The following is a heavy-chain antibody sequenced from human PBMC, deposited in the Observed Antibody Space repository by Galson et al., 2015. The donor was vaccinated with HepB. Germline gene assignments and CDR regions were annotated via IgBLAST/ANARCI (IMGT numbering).Heavy chain of an antibody. V-gene: IGHV3-48*02. J-gene: IGHJ4*02. Sequence: SLRLSCAASGFNFSSYSMNWVRQAPGKGLEWVSYISSSSSTIYYADSVKGRFTIYRDNAKNSLYLQMNSLRDEDTAVYYCARDLLLWFGERMDWGQGTLVTVSS. CDR3: ARDLLLWFGERMD. CDR1: GFNFSSYS. D-gene: IGHD3-10*01. CDR2: ISSSSSTI.